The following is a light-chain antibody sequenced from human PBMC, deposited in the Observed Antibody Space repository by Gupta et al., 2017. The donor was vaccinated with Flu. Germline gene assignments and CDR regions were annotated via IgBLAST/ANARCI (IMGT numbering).Light chain of an antibody. J-gene: IGLJ2*01. V-gene: IGLV2-8*01. CDR2: EVN. Sequence: QSALTQPPSASGSHGQSVTISCTGTSSDVGGYNYVYWYQQHPGKAPKLIIYEVNKRPSGVPDRFSGSKSGNTASLTVSGLLAEDEADYYCCSYGGSKFFGGGTKLTVL. CDR1: SSDVGGYNY. CDR3: CSYGGSKF.